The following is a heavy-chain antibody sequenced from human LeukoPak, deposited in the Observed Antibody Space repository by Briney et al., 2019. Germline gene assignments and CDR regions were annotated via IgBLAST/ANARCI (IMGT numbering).Heavy chain of an antibody. D-gene: IGHD6-6*01. J-gene: IGHJ4*02. CDR1: GFTVSSNY. CDR3: ARDRSIAASSIFDY. V-gene: IGHV3-53*05. CDR2: IYSDGST. Sequence: LSGGSLRLSCAASGFTVSSNYMSWVRQAPGKGLHWVSVIYSDGSTYYTDSVKGRFTISRDNSKNTLYLQMNSLRAEDTAVYYCARDRSIAASSIFDYWGQGTLVTVSS.